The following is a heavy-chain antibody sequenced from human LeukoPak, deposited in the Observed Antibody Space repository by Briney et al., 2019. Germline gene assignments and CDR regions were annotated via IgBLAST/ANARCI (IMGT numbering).Heavy chain of an antibody. D-gene: IGHD3-22*01. Sequence: SETLSLTCTVSGGSISTYSWSWIRQPPGKGLEWIGYIYYSGTPNYNSSLKSRVTISVDTSKNQFSLKLSSVTAADTAVYYCARLGSSGYYVDYWGQGTLVTVSS. CDR1: GGSISTYS. V-gene: IGHV4-59*08. CDR2: IYYSGTP. J-gene: IGHJ4*02. CDR3: ARLGSSGYYVDY.